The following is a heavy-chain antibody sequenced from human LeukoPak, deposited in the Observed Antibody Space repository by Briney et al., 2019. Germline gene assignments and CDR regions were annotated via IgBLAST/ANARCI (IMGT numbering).Heavy chain of an antibody. D-gene: IGHD3-22*01. V-gene: IGHV1-69*13. CDR2: IIPIFGTA. J-gene: IGHJ4*02. Sequence: ASVKVSCKASGGTFSSYAISWVRQAPGQGLEWMGGIIPIFGTANYAQKFQGRVTITADESTSTAYMELSSLRSEDTAVYYCARAYYYDSSGYIFDFWGQGTLVTVSS. CDR1: GGTFSSYA. CDR3: ARAYYYDSSGYIFDF.